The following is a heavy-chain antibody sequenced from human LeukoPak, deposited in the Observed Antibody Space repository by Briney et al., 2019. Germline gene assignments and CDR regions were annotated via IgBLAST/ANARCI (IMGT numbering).Heavy chain of an antibody. CDR2: INHSGST. CDR1: GGSFSGYH. V-gene: IGHV4-34*01. Sequence: PSETLSLTCAVYGGSFSGYHWSWIRQPPGKGLEWIGEINHSGSTNYNPSLKSRVTISVDTSKNQFSLKLSSVTAADTAVYYCARRSPYSSSLDYWGQGTLVTVSS. CDR3: ARRSPYSSSLDY. D-gene: IGHD6-13*01. J-gene: IGHJ4*02.